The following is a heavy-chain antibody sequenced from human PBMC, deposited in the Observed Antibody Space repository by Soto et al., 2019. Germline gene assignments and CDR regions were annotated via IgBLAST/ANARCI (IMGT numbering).Heavy chain of an antibody. Sequence: PGGSLRLSCAASGFTFSSYAMSWVRQAPGKGLEWVSVFSVSGGSTYYADSVKGRFTISRDNSKNTLYLQMNSLRAEDTAVYYCAKDQGPVWSGYYHYWGQGTLVTVSS. CDR3: AKDQGPVWSGYYHY. CDR2: FSVSGGST. V-gene: IGHV3-23*01. J-gene: IGHJ4*02. D-gene: IGHD3-3*01. CDR1: GFTFSSYA.